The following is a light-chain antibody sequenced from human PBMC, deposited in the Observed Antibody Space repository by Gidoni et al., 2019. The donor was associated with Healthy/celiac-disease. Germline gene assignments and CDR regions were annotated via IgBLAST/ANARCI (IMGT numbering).Light chain of an antibody. CDR3: QSYDSSLSGHYV. V-gene: IGLV1-40*01. CDR1: SSNIGAGYD. CDR2: GNN. J-gene: IGLJ1*01. Sequence: QSVLTQPPSVSGAPGQRVTIPCTGSSSNIGAGYDVHWYQQLPGTAPKLLIYGNNNRPSGVPDRFSGSKSGTSASLAITGLQAEDEADYYCQSYDSSLSGHYVFGTGTKVTVL.